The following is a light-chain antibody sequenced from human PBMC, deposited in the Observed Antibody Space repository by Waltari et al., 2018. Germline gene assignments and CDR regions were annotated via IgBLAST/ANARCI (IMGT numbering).Light chain of an antibody. CDR2: AVS. J-gene: IGLJ2*01. CDR3: CSYAGSSTFVV. V-gene: IGLV2-23*02. Sequence: QSALTQPASVSGSPGQSITISCTGTSSDVGSYNLVSWYQPHPGTAPKLMIYAVSKRASGVSSRFAGSKSGNTASRTISGLQAEDEADYYCCSYAGSSTFVVFGGGTKLTVL. CDR1: SSDVGSYNL.